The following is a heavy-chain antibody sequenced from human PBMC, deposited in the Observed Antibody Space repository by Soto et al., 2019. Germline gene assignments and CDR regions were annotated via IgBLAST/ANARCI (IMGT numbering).Heavy chain of an antibody. D-gene: IGHD3-16*02. CDR1: GGSFSGYY. J-gene: IGHJ4*02. Sequence: SETLSLTCAVYGGSFSGYYWSWIRQPPGKGLEWIGEINHSGSTNYNPSLKSRVTISVDTSKNQFSLKLSSVTAADTAVYYCARGKLSDHVWGSYRYQFDYWGQGTVVTVSS. V-gene: IGHV4-34*01. CDR3: ARGKLSDHVWGSYRYQFDY. CDR2: INHSGST.